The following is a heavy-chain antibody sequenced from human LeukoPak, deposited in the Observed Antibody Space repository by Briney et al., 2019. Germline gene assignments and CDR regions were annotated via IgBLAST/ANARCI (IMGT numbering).Heavy chain of an antibody. J-gene: IGHJ4*02. CDR1: GFTFSSYW. Sequence: GGSLRLSCAASGFTFSSYWMHWVRRAPGKGLVWVSGISWNSGSIGYADSVKGRFTISRDNAKNSLYLQMNSLRAEDTALYYCAKENLGSFDYWGQGTLVTVSS. V-gene: IGHV3-9*01. CDR3: AKENLGSFDY. CDR2: ISWNSGSI. D-gene: IGHD3-16*01.